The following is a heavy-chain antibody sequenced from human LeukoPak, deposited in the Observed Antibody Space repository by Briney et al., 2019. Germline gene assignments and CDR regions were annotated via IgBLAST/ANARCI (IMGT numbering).Heavy chain of an antibody. CDR2: IISNGGST. CDR1: GFTFSTYA. J-gene: IGHJ3*02. V-gene: IGHV3-20*01. D-gene: IGHD6-13*01. Sequence: RPGGSLRLSCVVSGFTFSTYAMSWVRQAPGKGLEWVSAIISNGGSTGYADSVKGRFTISRDNAKNSLYLQMNSLRAEDTALYHCARDLGARIAAAFDIWGQGTMVTVSS. CDR3: ARDLGARIAAAFDI.